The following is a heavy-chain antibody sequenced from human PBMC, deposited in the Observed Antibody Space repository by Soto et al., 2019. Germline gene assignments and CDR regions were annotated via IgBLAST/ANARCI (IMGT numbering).Heavy chain of an antibody. CDR1: GFTFSSYA. J-gene: IGHJ4*02. Sequence: GSLGLLSAAPGFTFSSYATIWVRQASGKGLEWVSAISGSGGSTCYEDSVKGRFTTPRDNSKNTLYLQMTSLRGEDTAVYYCANTQYCGGDCYSPHFDYWGQGPLVTASS. V-gene: IGHV3-23*01. CDR2: ISGSGGST. CDR3: ANTQYCGGDCYSPHFDY. D-gene: IGHD2-21*02.